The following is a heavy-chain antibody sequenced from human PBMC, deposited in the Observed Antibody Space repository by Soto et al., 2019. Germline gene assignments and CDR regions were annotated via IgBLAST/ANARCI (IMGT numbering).Heavy chain of an antibody. D-gene: IGHD2-2*01. J-gene: IGHJ4*02. CDR3: AKKRVLVPAMYHFDY. CDR2: ISGDGGTT. V-gene: IGHV3-23*01. Sequence: GGSLRLSCAASGFTFSSYAMNWVRQAPGKGLEWVSIISGDGGTTSYADSVKGRFTISRDNSKNTLYLQMNSLRAEDTAVYYCAKKRVLVPAMYHFDYWAQGNLVPVSS. CDR1: GFTFSSYA.